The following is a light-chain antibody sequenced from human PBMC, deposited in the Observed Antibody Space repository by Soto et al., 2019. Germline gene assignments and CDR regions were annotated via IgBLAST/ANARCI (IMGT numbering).Light chain of an antibody. CDR1: QSISSW. Sequence: IQMNQPTSILSASKGDNVTITGRASQSISSWLAWYQQKPGKAPKLLIYKASTLKSGVPSRFSGGGSGTEFTLTISSLQPDDFATYYCQHYNSYSEAFGQGTKVDI. V-gene: IGKV1-5*03. CDR3: QHYNSYSEA. CDR2: KAS. J-gene: IGKJ1*01.